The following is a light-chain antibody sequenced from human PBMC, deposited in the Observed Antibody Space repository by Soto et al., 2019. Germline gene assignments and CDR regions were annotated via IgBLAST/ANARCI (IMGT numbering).Light chain of an antibody. V-gene: IGKV3-20*01. CDR3: QQYGSSRLT. CDR2: GAS. Sequence: EIVLTLSPGTLSLSPGERATLSCRASQSVSSSYFAWYQQKPGQAPRLLIYGASTRATGIPDRFSGSGSGTDFTLTISRLEPEDFAVYYCQQYGSSRLTFGGGTKVDIK. J-gene: IGKJ4*01. CDR1: QSVSSSY.